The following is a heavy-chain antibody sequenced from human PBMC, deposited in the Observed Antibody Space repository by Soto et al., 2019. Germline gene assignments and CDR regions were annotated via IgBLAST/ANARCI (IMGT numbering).Heavy chain of an antibody. CDR2: ISGSGDST. CDR1: RFTFSNSA. Sequence: EVQLLESGGGLVQPGGSLRLSCAAPRFTFSNSAMSWVRQAPGKGLEWVSTISGSGDSTYYADSVKGRFTISRDNFKNTLYLQMSSLRAEDTAVYYCAKNDYDFWSGYDYWGQGTLVTVSS. V-gene: IGHV3-23*01. D-gene: IGHD3-3*01. CDR3: AKNDYDFWSGYDY. J-gene: IGHJ4*02.